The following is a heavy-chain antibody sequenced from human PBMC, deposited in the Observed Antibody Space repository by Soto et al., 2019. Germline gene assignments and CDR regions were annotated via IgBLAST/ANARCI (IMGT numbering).Heavy chain of an antibody. CDR2: IYWDDDK. Sequence: QITLKESGPTLVKPTQTLTLTCTFSGFSLSTSGVGVGWIRQPPGKALEWLALIYWDDDKRYSPSLKSRLTNTKDPSKNQVVLTMTNMDPVDTATYCCAHRRVAGIGALGDFDLWGRGTLVTVSS. CDR3: AHRRVAGIGALGDFDL. CDR1: GFSLSTSGVG. V-gene: IGHV2-5*02. J-gene: IGHJ2*01. D-gene: IGHD2-15*01.